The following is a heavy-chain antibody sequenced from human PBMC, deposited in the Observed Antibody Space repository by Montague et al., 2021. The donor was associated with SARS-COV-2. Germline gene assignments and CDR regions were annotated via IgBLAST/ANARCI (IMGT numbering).Heavy chain of an antibody. D-gene: IGHD1-26*01. CDR2: ISGNSGSI. CDR3: AKEGMGGGYFDL. J-gene: IGHJ2*01. V-gene: IGHV3-9*01. CDR1: GFTFGDYA. Sequence: SLRLSCAASGFTFGDYAMHWVRQAPGKGLEWVSGISGNSGSIGYADSVKGRFTISRDNAKNSLYLQMNSLRAEDTALYYCAKEGMGGGYFDLWGRGTLVTVSS.